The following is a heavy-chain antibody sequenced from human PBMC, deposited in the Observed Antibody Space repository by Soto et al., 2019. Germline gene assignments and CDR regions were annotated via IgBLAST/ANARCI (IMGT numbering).Heavy chain of an antibody. CDR1: GGTFSSYA. CDR3: ARVMDTAMVIYYYYYGMDV. J-gene: IGHJ6*02. V-gene: IGHV1-69*06. D-gene: IGHD5-18*01. Sequence: ASVKVSCKASGGTFSSYAISWVRQAPGQGLEWMGGIIPIFGTANYAQKFQGRVTITADKSTSTAYMELSSLRSEDTAVYYCARVMDTAMVIYYYYYGMDVWAKGPRSPSP. CDR2: IIPIFGTA.